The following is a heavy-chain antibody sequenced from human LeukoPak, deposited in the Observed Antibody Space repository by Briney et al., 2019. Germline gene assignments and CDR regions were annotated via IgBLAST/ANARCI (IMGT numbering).Heavy chain of an antibody. D-gene: IGHD6-19*01. V-gene: IGHV5-51*01. CDR3: ATRRVAGIAVVPDS. J-gene: IGHJ4*02. Sequence: GESLQISCKASGHNFPSYWIGWVRQMPGKGLEWMGIIYPGDSETRYSPSFRGHVTISVDKSTGTAYLQWSILKASDAAMYYCATRRVAGIAVVPDSWGQGTLVTVSS. CDR1: GHNFPSYW. CDR2: IYPGDSET.